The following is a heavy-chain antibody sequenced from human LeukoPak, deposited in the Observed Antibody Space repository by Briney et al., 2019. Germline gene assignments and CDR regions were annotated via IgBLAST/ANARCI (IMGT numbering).Heavy chain of an antibody. Sequence: GASVKVSCKASDYTFTSYDLNWVRQAPGQGLEWMGWISADNGNTNYAQKLQGRVTMTTDTSTNIAYMELRSLRSDDTAVYYCARDGYFDYWGQGTLVTVSS. V-gene: IGHV1-18*01. J-gene: IGHJ4*02. CDR1: DYTFTSYD. CDR3: ARDGYFDY. CDR2: ISADNGNT.